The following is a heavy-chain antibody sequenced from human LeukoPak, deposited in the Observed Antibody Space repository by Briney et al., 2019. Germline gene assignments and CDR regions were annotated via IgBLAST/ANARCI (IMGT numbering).Heavy chain of an antibody. CDR1: GYTFTSYY. Sequence: GASVKVSCKASGYTFTSYYMHWVRQAPGQGLEWMGIINPSGGSTSYTQKFQGRVTMTRDMSTSTVYMELSSLRSEDTAVYYCARDDPDFWSGYYFDYWGQGTLVTVSS. D-gene: IGHD3-3*01. V-gene: IGHV1-46*01. CDR3: ARDDPDFWSGYYFDY. CDR2: INPSGGST. J-gene: IGHJ4*02.